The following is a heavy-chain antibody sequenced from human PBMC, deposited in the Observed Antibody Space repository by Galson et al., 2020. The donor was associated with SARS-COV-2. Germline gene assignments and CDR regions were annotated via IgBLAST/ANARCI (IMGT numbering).Heavy chain of an antibody. CDR2: IYYSGST. J-gene: IGHJ4*02. Sequence: SETLSLTCTVSGGSISSGGYYWSWIRQHPGKGLEWLGYIYYSGSTYYNPSLKSRVTISVDTSKNQFSLKLSSVTAADTAVYYCARGRITMIVVSHPFDYWGQGTLVTVSS. V-gene: IGHV4-31*03. D-gene: IGHD3-22*01. CDR1: GGSISSGGYY. CDR3: ARGRITMIVVSHPFDY.